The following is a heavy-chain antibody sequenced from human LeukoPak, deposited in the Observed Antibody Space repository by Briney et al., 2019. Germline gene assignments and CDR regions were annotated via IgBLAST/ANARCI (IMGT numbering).Heavy chain of an antibody. CDR2: ISGSGGST. CDR3: AKDKGYSSGWYDYAY. V-gene: IGHV3-23*01. Sequence: PGGSLRLSCAASGFTFSSFAMSWVRQAPGKGLEWVSAISGSGGSTYYADSVKGRFTISRDNSKNTLCLQMTSLRAEDTAVYYCAKDKGYSSGWYDYAYWGQGTLVTVSS. CDR1: GFTFSSFA. J-gene: IGHJ4*02. D-gene: IGHD6-19*01.